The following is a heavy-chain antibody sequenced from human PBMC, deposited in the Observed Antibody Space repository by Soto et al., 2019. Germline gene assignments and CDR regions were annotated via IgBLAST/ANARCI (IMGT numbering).Heavy chain of an antibody. CDR2: IYYSGST. CDR1: GGSISSSSYY. Sequence: QLQLQESGPGLVKPPETLSLTCTVSGGSISSSSYYWGWIRQPPGKGLEWIGSIYYSGSTYYNPSLKSRVTISVDTSKNQFSLKLSSVTAADTAVYYCASPGYSSGWDFDYWGQGTLVTVSS. CDR3: ASPGYSSGWDFDY. J-gene: IGHJ4*02. V-gene: IGHV4-39*01. D-gene: IGHD6-19*01.